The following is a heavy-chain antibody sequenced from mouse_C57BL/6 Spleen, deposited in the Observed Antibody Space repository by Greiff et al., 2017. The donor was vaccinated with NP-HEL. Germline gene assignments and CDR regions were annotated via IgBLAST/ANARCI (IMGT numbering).Heavy chain of an antibody. CDR1: GFNIKDDY. Sequence: EVQLQQSGAELVRPGASVKLSCTASGFNIKDDYMHWVKQRPEQGLEWIGWIDPENGDTEYASKFQGKATITADTSSNTAYLQLSSLTSEDTAVYYCTVYSNYPFAYWGQGTLVTVSA. CDR3: TVYSNYPFAY. V-gene: IGHV14-4*01. J-gene: IGHJ3*01. CDR2: IDPENGDT. D-gene: IGHD2-5*01.